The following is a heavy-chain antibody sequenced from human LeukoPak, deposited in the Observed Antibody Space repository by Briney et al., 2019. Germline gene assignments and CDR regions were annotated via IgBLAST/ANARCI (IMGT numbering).Heavy chain of an antibody. V-gene: IGHV4-38-2*02. Sequence: SETLSLTCTVSGYSISSGYYWGWIRQPPGKGLEWIGSIHHSGSTNYNPSLKSRVTISLDTSKNQFSLKLSSVTAADTAVYYCARDRYYYGSESYYFDYWGQGTLVTVSS. CDR2: IHHSGST. CDR3: ARDRYYYGSESYYFDY. CDR1: GYSISSGYY. D-gene: IGHD3-10*01. J-gene: IGHJ4*02.